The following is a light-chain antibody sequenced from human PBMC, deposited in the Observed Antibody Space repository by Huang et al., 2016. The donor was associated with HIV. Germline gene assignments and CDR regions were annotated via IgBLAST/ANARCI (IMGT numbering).Light chain of an antibody. CDR2: RAS. CDR3: QQYSNYST. CDR1: QSIDSW. Sequence: DIQMTQSPSTLSASVGDIVNIACRASQSIDSWLAWYQQKPGKAPKVLIYRASSRENGVPSRCSGGGSGTKFTLTIDVLQPDDFATYYCQQYSNYSTFGQGTRLEMK. J-gene: IGKJ5*01. V-gene: IGKV1-5*03.